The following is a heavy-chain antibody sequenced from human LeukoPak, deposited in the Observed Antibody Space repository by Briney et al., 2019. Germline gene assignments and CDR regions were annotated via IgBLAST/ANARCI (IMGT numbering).Heavy chain of an antibody. Sequence: GGSLRLSCASSGFTFSSYAMSGVRQAPGKGLECVSAITSNWGSTYYADSVKGRFTISRDNSKNTVYLQMGSLRAEDMAMYYCARGGQSTSCFACWGQGTLVTVSS. J-gene: IGHJ4*02. CDR3: ARGGQSTSCFAC. D-gene: IGHD2-2*01. CDR1: GFTFSSYA. CDR2: ITSNWGST. V-gene: IGHV3-64*02.